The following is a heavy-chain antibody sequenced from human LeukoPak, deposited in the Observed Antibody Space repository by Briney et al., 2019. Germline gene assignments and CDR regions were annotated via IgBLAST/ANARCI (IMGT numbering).Heavy chain of an antibody. CDR3: ARDLGSSGWEVIFDY. J-gene: IGHJ4*02. D-gene: IGHD6-19*01. CDR2: INPSGGST. CDR1: GYTFTSYY. Sequence: ASVKVSCKASGYTFTSYYMHWVRQAPGQGLEWMGIINPSGGSTSYAQKFQGRVTMTRDTPTSTVYMELSSLRSEDTAVYYCARDLGSSGWEVIFDYWGQGTLVTVSS. V-gene: IGHV1-46*01.